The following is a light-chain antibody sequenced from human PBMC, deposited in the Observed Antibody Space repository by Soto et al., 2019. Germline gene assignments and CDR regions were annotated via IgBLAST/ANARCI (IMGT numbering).Light chain of an antibody. CDR2: DAS. J-gene: IGKJ1*01. CDR3: QQYITYST. Sequence: DIQMTQSPPSLSASVGDRVTITCRASQSISMYLNWYQQKPGKAPKVLIYDASSWAGGVPSRFTGSGSGTEFTLTITSLQTDDFATYYCQQYITYSTFGQGTKVDIK. CDR1: QSISMY. V-gene: IGKV1-5*01.